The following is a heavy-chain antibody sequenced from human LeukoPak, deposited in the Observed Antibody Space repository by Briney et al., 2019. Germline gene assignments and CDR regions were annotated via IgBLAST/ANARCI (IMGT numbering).Heavy chain of an antibody. Sequence: SGTLSLTCVVSGDSISSGSYYWSWIRQPAGKALEWIGRIYTSGSTNYNPSLQSRVTISVDTSKNQFSLNLRSVTAADTAVYYCARDVTGMEVSDYFDYWGQGTLVTVSS. CDR3: ARDVTGMEVSDYFDY. CDR1: GDSISSGSYY. CDR2: IYTSGST. D-gene: IGHD6-19*01. V-gene: IGHV4-61*02. J-gene: IGHJ4*02.